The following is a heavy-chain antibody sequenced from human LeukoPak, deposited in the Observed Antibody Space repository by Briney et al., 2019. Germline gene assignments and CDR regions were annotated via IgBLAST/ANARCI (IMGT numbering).Heavy chain of an antibody. CDR2: ISSSGGTT. D-gene: IGHD1-14*01. CDR3: ARGVNRAFDI. Sequence: ASVKASCKASGYTFTNYYMHWVRQAPGQGLEWMGIISSSGGTTSYAQKFQGRVTMTRDTSTTTVYMDLSSLRSEDTAMYYCARGVNRAFDIWGQGTMVTVSS. CDR1: GYTFTNYY. V-gene: IGHV1-46*01. J-gene: IGHJ3*02.